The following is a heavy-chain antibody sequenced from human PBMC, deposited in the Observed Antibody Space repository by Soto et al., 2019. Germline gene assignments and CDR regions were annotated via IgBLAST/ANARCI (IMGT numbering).Heavy chain of an antibody. CDR3: AKDLGYSNSEYYFDY. V-gene: IGHV3-30*18. CDR2: ISYDGSNK. CDR1: GFTFSSYG. Sequence: GGSLRLSCAASGFTFSSYGMHWVRQAPGKGLEWVAVISYDGSNKYYADSVKGRFTISRDNSKNTLYLQMNSLRAEDTAVYYCAKDLGYSNSEYYFDYWGQGTLVTVSS. J-gene: IGHJ4*02. D-gene: IGHD4-4*01.